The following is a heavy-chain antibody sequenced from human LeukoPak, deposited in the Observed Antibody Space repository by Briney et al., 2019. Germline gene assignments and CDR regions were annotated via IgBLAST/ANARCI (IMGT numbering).Heavy chain of an antibody. Sequence: SETLSLTCAVSGYSISNGYQWAWIRQPPGKTPEWISSIYHSGSAHYNPSLKSRVTISVDTSNNHFSLRLSSVTAADTAVYYCARDPRWLTPDCTSTSCYENYFDPWGQGTLVTVSS. J-gene: IGHJ5*02. CDR2: IYHSGSA. V-gene: IGHV4-38-2*02. D-gene: IGHD2-2*01. CDR1: GYSISNGYQ. CDR3: ARDPRWLTPDCTSTSCYENYFDP.